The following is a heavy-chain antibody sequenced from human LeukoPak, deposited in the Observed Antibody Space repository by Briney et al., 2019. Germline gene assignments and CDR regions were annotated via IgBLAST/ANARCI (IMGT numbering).Heavy chain of an antibody. CDR3: ARAGNPLFDP. CDR1: GGSISSYY. CDR2: IYYSGST. V-gene: IGHV4-59*01. Sequence: SETLSLTCTVSGGSISSYYWSWVRPPPGKGLEWIGYIYYSGSTNYNPSLKSRVTISVDTSKNQFSLKLSSVTAADTAVYYCARAGNPLFDPWGQGTRVTVSS. J-gene: IGHJ5*02. D-gene: IGHD4-23*01.